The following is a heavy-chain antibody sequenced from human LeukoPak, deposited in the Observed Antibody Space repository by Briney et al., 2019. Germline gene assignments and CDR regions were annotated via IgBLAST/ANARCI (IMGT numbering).Heavy chain of an antibody. J-gene: IGHJ4*02. CDR2: IISKTDGGTT. CDR3: TTDRMGLHY. V-gene: IGHV3-15*01. D-gene: IGHD2-8*01. Sequence: GGSLRLSCAASGFTFSNAWMSWVRQAPGKGLEWVGRIISKTDGGTTDYAAPVKGRFTISRDDSKNTLYLQMNSLKTEDTAVYYCTTDRMGLHYWGQGTLVTVSS. CDR1: GFTFSNAW.